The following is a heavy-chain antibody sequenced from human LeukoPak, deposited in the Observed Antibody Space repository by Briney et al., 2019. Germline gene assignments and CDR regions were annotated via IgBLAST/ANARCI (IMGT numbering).Heavy chain of an antibody. Sequence: SETLSLTCTVSGDSTSGTSYYWGWIRQPPGKGLEWLGTIHYSGTTHYNPSLKSRVAMSVDTSKNQFSLKLRSATAADTAVYFCARGIRPGYYFDYWGQGTLVTVSS. CDR2: IHYSGTT. CDR1: GDSTSGTSYY. CDR3: ARGIRPGYYFDY. D-gene: IGHD3-16*01. V-gene: IGHV4-39*07. J-gene: IGHJ4*02.